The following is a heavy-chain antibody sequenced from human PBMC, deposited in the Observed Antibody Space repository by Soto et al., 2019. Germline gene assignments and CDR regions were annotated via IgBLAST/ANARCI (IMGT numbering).Heavy chain of an antibody. J-gene: IGHJ4*02. V-gene: IGHV3-23*01. D-gene: IGHD6-6*01. CDR3: AKGSEFSNSYTLDFDF. Sequence: LRLSCAASGFTFSSYAMSWVRQAPGRGLEWVSIISGNGGSTYYAASVKGRFTISRDNTKNTLYLQMDSLTAEDTAVYYCAKGSEFSNSYTLDFDFWGQGALVTVS. CDR2: ISGNGGST. CDR1: GFTFSSYA.